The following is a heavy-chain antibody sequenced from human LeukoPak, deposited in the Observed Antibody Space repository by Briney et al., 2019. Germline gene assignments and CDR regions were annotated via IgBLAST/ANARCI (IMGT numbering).Heavy chain of an antibody. J-gene: IGHJ4*02. CDR1: GFTFSGYE. CDR2: ISSGGSTI. V-gene: IGHV3-48*03. Sequence: PGGSLRLSCAASGFTFSGYEMNWVRQAPGKGLEWVSHISSGGSTIHYADSVKGRFTISRDNAKNSLYLHMTSLRAEDTAVYYCARELRTFDSWGQGTLVTVSS. CDR3: ARELRTFDS. D-gene: IGHD3-16*01.